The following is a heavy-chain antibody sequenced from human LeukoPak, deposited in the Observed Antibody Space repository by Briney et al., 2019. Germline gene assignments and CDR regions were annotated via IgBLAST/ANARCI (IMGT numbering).Heavy chain of an antibody. CDR3: ARDGHPRVVAAGALDY. D-gene: IGHD2-15*01. Sequence: ASVKVSCKASGYTFTSYAISWVRQAPGQGLEWMGRIIPILGIANYAQKFQGRVPITADKSTSTAYMELSSLRSEDTAVYYCARDGHPRVVAAGALDYWGQGTLVTVSS. CDR1: GYTFTSYA. J-gene: IGHJ4*02. V-gene: IGHV1-69*04. CDR2: IIPILGIA.